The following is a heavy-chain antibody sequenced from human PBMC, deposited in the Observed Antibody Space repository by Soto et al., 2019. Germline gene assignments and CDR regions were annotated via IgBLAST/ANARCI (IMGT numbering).Heavy chain of an antibody. CDR1: GYTFTSYS. CDR2: ISAYNGNT. CDR3: GREAPPPGY. Sequence: QVQLVQSGAEVKKPGASVKVSCKASGYTFTSYSISWVRQAPGQGLEWMGWISAYNGNTNYAQKLQGRVTMTTDTSTSKAYWGLRGLGSDDTAVYYCGREAPPPGYWGQGTLVTVSS. V-gene: IGHV1-18*01. J-gene: IGHJ4*02.